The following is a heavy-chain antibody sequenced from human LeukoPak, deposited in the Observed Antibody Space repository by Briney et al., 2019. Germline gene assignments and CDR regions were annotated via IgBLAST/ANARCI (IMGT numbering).Heavy chain of an antibody. V-gene: IGHV1-3*01. CDR2: INAGNGNT. Sequence: ASAKVSCKASGYTFTSYAMHWVRQAPGQRLEWMGWINAGNGNTKYSQKFQGRVTITRDTSASTAYMELSSLRSEDTAVYYCAREVDKGVAAAGKGRVNWFDPWGQGTLVTVSS. D-gene: IGHD6-13*01. CDR1: GYTFTSYA. CDR3: AREVDKGVAAAGKGRVNWFDP. J-gene: IGHJ5*02.